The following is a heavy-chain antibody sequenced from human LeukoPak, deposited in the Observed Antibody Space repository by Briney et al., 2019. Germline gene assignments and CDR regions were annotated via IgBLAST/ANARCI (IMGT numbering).Heavy chain of an antibody. J-gene: IGHJ4*02. CDR3: ARDATPQYSSGWVFFDS. CDR2: IKQDGSEK. CDR1: GFTFRNFW. V-gene: IGHV3-7*05. D-gene: IGHD6-19*01. Sequence: GGSLRLSCAASGFTFRNFWMSWVRQTPGKGLEWVANIKQDGSEKYYVDSVKGRFTISKDNADNSVYLQMNSLRAEDTAVYYCARDATPQYSSGWVFFDSWGQGTLVTVSS.